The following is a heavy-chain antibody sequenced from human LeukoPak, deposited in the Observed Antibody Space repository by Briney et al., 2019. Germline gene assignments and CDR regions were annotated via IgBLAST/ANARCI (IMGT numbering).Heavy chain of an antibody. Sequence: GASVKVSCKASGYTFTGHYMHWVRQAPGQGLEWMGWINPNSGGTNYAQKFQGRVTMTRDTSISTAYMELSRLRSDDTAVYYCARLGDDYVWGSGGHWGQGTLVTVSS. CDR2: INPNSGGT. CDR1: GYTFTGHY. CDR3: ARLGDDYVWGSGGH. D-gene: IGHD3-16*01. J-gene: IGHJ4*02. V-gene: IGHV1-2*02.